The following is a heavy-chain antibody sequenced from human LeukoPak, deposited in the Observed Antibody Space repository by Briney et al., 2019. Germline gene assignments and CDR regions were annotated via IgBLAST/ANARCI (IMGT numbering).Heavy chain of an antibody. CDR3: ARDRGGSYFDY. V-gene: IGHV3-30-3*01. J-gene: IGHJ4*02. CDR2: ISYDGSNK. D-gene: IGHD1-26*01. Sequence: GGSLRLSCAASGFTFSSYAMHWVRQAPGKGLEWVAVISYDGSNKYYADSVKGRFTTSRDNSKNTLYLQMNSLRAEDTAVYYCARDRGGSYFDYWGQGTLVTVSS. CDR1: GFTFSSYA.